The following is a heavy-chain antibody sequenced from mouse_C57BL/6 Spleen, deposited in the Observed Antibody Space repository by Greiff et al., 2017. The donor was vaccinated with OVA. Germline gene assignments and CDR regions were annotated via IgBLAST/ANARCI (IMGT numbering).Heavy chain of an antibody. D-gene: IGHD2-4*01. V-gene: IGHV1-82*01. CDR3: ARLWDYDCYFDD. Sequence: QVQLQQSGPELVKPGASVKISCKASGYAFSSSWMNWVKQRPGKGLEWIGRIYPGDGDTNYNGKFKGKATLTADKSSSTAYMQLSSLTSEDSAVYFCARLWDYDCYFDDWGQGTTLTVSS. CDR1: GYAFSSSW. CDR2: IYPGDGDT. J-gene: IGHJ2*01.